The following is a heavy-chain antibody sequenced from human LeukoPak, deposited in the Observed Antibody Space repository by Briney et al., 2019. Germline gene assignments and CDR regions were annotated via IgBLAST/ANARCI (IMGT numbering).Heavy chain of an antibody. CDR1: GYIFTNYW. Sequence: GESLKISCKASGYIFTNYWIGWVRQMPGKGLEWMGIIHPVDSDTRYSPSFQGQVTISADKSINTAYLQWSSLKASDTAMYYCARLQSGQWLLFDYWGQGTLVTVSS. V-gene: IGHV5-51*01. CDR3: ARLQSGQWLLFDY. J-gene: IGHJ4*02. CDR2: IHPVDSDT. D-gene: IGHD6-19*01.